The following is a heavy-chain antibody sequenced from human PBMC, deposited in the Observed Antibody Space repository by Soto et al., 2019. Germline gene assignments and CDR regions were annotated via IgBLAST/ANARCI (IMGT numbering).Heavy chain of an antibody. V-gene: IGHV3-23*01. CDR3: AKDGDSSWYPRYYGMDV. CDR1: GFTFSSYA. Sequence: PGGSLRLSCAASGFTFSSYAMSWVRRAPGKGLEWVSAISGSGGSTYYADSVKGRFTISRDNSKNTLYLQMNSLRAEDTAVYYCAKDGDSSWYPRYYGMDVWGQGTTVTVSS. J-gene: IGHJ6*02. D-gene: IGHD6-13*01. CDR2: ISGSGGST.